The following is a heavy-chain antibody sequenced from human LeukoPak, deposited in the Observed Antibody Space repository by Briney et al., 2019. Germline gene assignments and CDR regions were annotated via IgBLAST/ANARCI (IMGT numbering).Heavy chain of an antibody. Sequence: PGGSLSPSFAASGFTLISNYMSWVRQVPGKGLEWVSVIYSGGSTYYADSVKGRFTISRDNSKNTLYLQMNRLRGEDTAVYYCARVPYSSGWYFDYWGQGTLVTVSS. V-gene: IGHV3-53*01. J-gene: IGHJ4*02. CDR2: IYSGGST. CDR1: GFTLISNY. CDR3: ARVPYSSGWYFDY. D-gene: IGHD6-19*01.